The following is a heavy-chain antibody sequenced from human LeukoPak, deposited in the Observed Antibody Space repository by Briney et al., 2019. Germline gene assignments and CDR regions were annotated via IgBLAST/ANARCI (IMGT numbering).Heavy chain of an antibody. Sequence: SVKVSCKASGGTFSSYAISWVRQAPGQGLEWMGGIIPIFGTANYAQKFQGRVTMTRDTSTSTVYMELSSLSSEDTAVYYCARGGRERYSSGWTDAFDIWGQGTMVTVSS. CDR1: GGTFSSYA. J-gene: IGHJ3*02. D-gene: IGHD6-19*01. V-gene: IGHV1-69*05. CDR2: IIPIFGTA. CDR3: ARGGRERYSSGWTDAFDI.